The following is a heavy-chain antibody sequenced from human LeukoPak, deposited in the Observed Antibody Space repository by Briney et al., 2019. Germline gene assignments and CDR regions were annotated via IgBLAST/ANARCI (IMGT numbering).Heavy chain of an antibody. D-gene: IGHD6-13*01. CDR3: ARMEYSSSWTYFDY. V-gene: IGHV4-34*01. J-gene: IGHJ4*02. CDR2: INHSGST. Sequence: PSETLSLTCAVYGGSFSGYYWSWIRQPPGKGLEWIGEINHSGSTNYNPSLKSRVTISVDTSKNQFSLKLTSVTAADTAVYYCARMEYSSSWTYFDYWGQGTLVTVSS. CDR1: GGSFSGYY.